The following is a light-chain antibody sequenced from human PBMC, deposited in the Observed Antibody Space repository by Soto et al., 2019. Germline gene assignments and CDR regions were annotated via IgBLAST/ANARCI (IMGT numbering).Light chain of an antibody. CDR2: GAS. Sequence: DIVLTQSPGTLSLSPGEGATLSCRASQSVSSSYIAWYQQRPGQTPSLLIYGASTRATGVPDRFSGSGSGTPFTLTISRLEPGAFAVYYCQHFCGHTFTFGQGTRLEIK. CDR3: QHFCGHTFT. V-gene: IGKV3-20*01. CDR1: QSVSSSY. J-gene: IGKJ5*01.